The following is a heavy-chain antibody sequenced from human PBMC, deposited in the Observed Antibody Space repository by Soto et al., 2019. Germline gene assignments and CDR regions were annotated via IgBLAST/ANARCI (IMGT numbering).Heavy chain of an antibody. V-gene: IGHV3-23*01. CDR2: ISGSGGST. CDR1: GFTFSSYA. Sequence: GGSLRLSCAASGFTFSSYAMSWVRQAPGKGLEWVSAISGSGGSTYYADSVKGRFTISRDNSKNTLYLQMNSLRAEDTAVYYCAKYYDFWSGLPRHPNGMDVWGQGTTVTVSS. D-gene: IGHD3-3*01. J-gene: IGHJ6*02. CDR3: AKYYDFWSGLPRHPNGMDV.